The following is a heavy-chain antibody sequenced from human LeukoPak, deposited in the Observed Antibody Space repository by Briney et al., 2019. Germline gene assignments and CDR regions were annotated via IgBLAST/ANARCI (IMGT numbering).Heavy chain of an antibody. V-gene: IGHV3-30-3*01. Sequence: GRSLRLSCAASGFTLSRYAMHWVRQAPGKGLEWVALISYDANIGSNKYYADSVKGRFTISRDNSKNTLYLQMNSLRAEDTAVYYCARDGGYDFWSGYYQDYWGQGTLVTVSS. CDR3: ARDGGYDFWSGYYQDY. D-gene: IGHD3-3*01. J-gene: IGHJ4*02. CDR1: GFTLSRYA. CDR2: ISYDANIGSNK.